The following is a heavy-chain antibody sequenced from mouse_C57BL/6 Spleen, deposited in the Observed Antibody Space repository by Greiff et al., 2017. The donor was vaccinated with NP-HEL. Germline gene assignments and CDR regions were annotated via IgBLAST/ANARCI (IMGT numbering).Heavy chain of an antibody. V-gene: IGHV14-4*01. Sequence: EVKLLESGAELVRPGASVKLSCTASGFNIKDDYMHWVKQRPEQGLEWIGWIDPENGDTEYASKFQGKATITADTSSNTAYLQLSSLTSEDTAVYYCTIMVTFAYWGQGTLVTVSA. D-gene: IGHD2-2*01. CDR2: IDPENGDT. J-gene: IGHJ3*01. CDR3: TIMVTFAY. CDR1: GFNIKDDY.